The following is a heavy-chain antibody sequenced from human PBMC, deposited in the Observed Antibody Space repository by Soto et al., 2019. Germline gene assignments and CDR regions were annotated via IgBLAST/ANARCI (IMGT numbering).Heavy chain of an antibody. V-gene: IGHV3-21*01. CDR1: GFTFSSYS. CDR2: ISSSSSYI. CDR3: ARDFMVRGVTFYNWFDP. Sequence: GGSLRLSCAASGFTFSSYSMNWVRQAPGKGLEWVSSISSSSSYIYYADSVKGRFTISRDNAKNSLYLQMNSLRAEDTAVYYCARDFMVRGVTFYNWFDPWGQGTLVTVSS. J-gene: IGHJ5*02. D-gene: IGHD3-10*01.